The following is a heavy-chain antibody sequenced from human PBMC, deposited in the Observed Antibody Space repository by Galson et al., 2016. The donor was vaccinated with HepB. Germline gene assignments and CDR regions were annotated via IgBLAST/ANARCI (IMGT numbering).Heavy chain of an antibody. Sequence: SLRLSCAASGFTFTNAWMSWVRQAPGKGLEWVGRIKSKTDGGSIEYAAAVKGRFTIPRDDSKNTLYLHMTSLRTDDTAMYYCTTPTTGEWGQGTLVTVS. CDR1: GFTFTNAW. V-gene: IGHV3-15*01. CDR3: TTPTTGE. D-gene: IGHD3-16*01. CDR2: IKSKTDGGSI. J-gene: IGHJ4*02.